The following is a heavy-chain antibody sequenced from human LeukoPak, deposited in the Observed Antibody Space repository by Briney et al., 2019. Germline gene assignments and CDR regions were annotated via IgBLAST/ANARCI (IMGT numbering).Heavy chain of an antibody. V-gene: IGHV1-18*01. CDR2: VSPSHTTR. D-gene: IGHD3-3*02. J-gene: IGHJ3*02. CDR1: GYTLRQYS. Sequence: ASVKLSCKASGYTLRQYSISWVRQAPGKGLEWMGWVSPSHTTRVYAQEFQGRVTMTADTNTNTVSMELRSLRSDDTAVYFCARDYILPLETDNGDGFAIWGQGTVVTVSS. CDR3: ARDYILPLETDNGDGFAI.